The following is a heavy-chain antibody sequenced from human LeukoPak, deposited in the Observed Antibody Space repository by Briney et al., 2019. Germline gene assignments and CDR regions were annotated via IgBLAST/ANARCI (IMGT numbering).Heavy chain of an antibody. D-gene: IGHD2-2*01. J-gene: IGHJ3*02. CDR1: GGSISSGSYD. CDR3: ASAWTRVVPAAMNDAFDI. CDR2: IYTSGST. V-gene: IGHV4-61*02. Sequence: SQTLSLTCTVSGGSISSGSYDWSWIRQPAGKGLEWIGRIYTSGSTNYNPSLKSRVTISVDTSKNQFSLKLSSVTAADTAVYYCASAWTRVVPAAMNDAFDIWGQGTMVTVSS.